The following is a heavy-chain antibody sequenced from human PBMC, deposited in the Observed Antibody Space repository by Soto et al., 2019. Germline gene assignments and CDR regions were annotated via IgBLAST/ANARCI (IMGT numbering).Heavy chain of an antibody. D-gene: IGHD3-10*01. V-gene: IGHV4-59*01. CDR2: IYYSGST. CDR1: GGTIINYD. J-gene: IGHJ6*02. Sequence: PSGSLSLTSTVSGGTIINYDGSWIRKNTGKGLEWIGYIYYSGSTNYNPSLKSRVTISVDTSKNQFSLKLSSVTAADTAVYYCARDLWFEEISAGYYYYAMDVWGPGTTVTV. CDR3: ARDLWFEEISAGYYYYAMDV.